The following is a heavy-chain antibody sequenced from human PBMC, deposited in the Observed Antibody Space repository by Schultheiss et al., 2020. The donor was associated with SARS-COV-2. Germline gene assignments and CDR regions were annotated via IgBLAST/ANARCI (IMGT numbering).Heavy chain of an antibody. D-gene: IGHD3-16*01. J-gene: IGHJ6*02. CDR1: RDSVISATYC. Sequence: GSLRLSCAVSRDSVISATYCWSWIRQPPGKGLEWIGYICHNGGAKYNASLKSRVTISLDTATNQFSLKLSSVTAADTAVYYCAARGVSYYYGMDVWGQGTTVTVSS. V-gene: IGHV4-61*01. CDR2: ICHNGGA. CDR3: AARGVSYYYGMDV.